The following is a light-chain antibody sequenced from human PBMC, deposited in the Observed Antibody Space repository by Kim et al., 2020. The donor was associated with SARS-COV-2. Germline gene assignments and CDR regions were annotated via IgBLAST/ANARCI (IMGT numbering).Light chain of an antibody. CDR2: DAF. CDR1: QSVSSY. V-gene: IGKV3-11*01. CDR3: QQRSNWPLT. Sequence: LSARERATLSCPASQSVSSYFATYRQKPGQAPRLLMYDAFSRATCIPAWFTGSGSETDFTLTISNLVPEDFAVYYCQQRSNWPLTFGGGTKVDIK. J-gene: IGKJ4*01.